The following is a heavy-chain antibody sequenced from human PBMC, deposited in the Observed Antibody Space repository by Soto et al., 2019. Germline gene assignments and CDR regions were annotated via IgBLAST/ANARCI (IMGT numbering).Heavy chain of an antibody. CDR3: SRRYSFGSGKYGVDV. CDR1: GGSISTSKNY. V-gene: IGHV4-39*01. J-gene: IGHJ6*02. D-gene: IGHD3-10*01. Sequence: PSETLSLTCTVPGGSISTSKNYWGCIRQPPGKGREWIGTISYSGSTYYNPSLNGRVIISVDTSKNQFSPKLSSLTAADTAVYYCSRRYSFGSGKYGVDVWGQGTMVTLSS. CDR2: ISYSGST.